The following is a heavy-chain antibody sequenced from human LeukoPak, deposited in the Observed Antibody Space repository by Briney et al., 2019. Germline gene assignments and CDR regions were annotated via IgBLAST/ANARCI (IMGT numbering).Heavy chain of an antibody. Sequence: SETLSLTCTVSGGSISSGGYYWSWIRQPPGKGLEWIGCIYHSGSTYYNPSLKSRVTISVDRSKNQFSLKLSPVTAADTAVYYCAREIGSSSWYIDYWGQGTLVTVSS. D-gene: IGHD6-13*01. CDR1: GGSISSGGYY. CDR3: AREIGSSSWYIDY. CDR2: IYHSGST. J-gene: IGHJ4*02. V-gene: IGHV4-30-2*01.